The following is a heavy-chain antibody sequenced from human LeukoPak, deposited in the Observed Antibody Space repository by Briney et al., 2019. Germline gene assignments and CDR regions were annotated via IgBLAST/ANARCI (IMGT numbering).Heavy chain of an antibody. Sequence: RGGSLRLSCAASGFTFSDYCMSWIRQAPGKGLEWVSYISSSGSTIYYADSVKGRFTISRDNAKNSLYLQMNSLRAEDTAVYYCARSYYGSGSKWFDPWGQGTLVTVSS. CDR1: GFTFSDYC. J-gene: IGHJ5*02. CDR2: ISSSGSTI. V-gene: IGHV3-11*04. CDR3: ARSYYGSGSKWFDP. D-gene: IGHD3-10*01.